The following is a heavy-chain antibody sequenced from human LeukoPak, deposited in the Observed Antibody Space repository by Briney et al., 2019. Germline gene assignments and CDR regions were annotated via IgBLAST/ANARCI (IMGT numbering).Heavy chain of an antibody. CDR3: ARDPYSGSSIPGEGD. D-gene: IGHD1-26*01. CDR1: GGTFSSYA. J-gene: IGHJ4*02. Sequence: ASVKVSCKASGGTFSSYAISWVRQAPGQGLEWMGGIIPIFGTANYAQKFQGRVTITTDESTSTAHMELSSLRSEDTAVYYCARDPYSGSSIPGEGDWGQGTLVTVSS. CDR2: IIPIFGTA. V-gene: IGHV1-69*05.